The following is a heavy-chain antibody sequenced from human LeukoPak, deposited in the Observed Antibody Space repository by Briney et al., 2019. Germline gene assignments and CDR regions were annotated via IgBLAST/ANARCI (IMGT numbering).Heavy chain of an antibody. D-gene: IGHD3-10*01. V-gene: IGHV4-59*01. J-gene: IGHJ5*02. Sequence: SETLPLACTVSGGSISSYYWSWIRQSPGKGLECIGYIHYTGSTNYNPSLKSRVTISVETSKNQFSLKLKSVTAADTAVYYCARGGYYGSGNDFRFDPWGQGTLVTVSS. CDR3: ARGGYYGSGNDFRFDP. CDR2: IHYTGST. CDR1: GGSISSYY.